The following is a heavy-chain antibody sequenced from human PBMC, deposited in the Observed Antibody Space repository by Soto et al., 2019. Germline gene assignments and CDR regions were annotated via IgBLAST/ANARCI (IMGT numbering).Heavy chain of an antibody. J-gene: IGHJ6*02. D-gene: IGHD3-3*01. V-gene: IGHV3-30-3*01. CDR1: GFTFSSYA. CDR3: ARDRGSWDTIFGVGPHYYYYGTDV. Sequence: GGSLRLSCAASGFTFSSYAMHWVRQAPGKGLEWVAVISYDGSNKYYADSVKGRFTISRDNSKNTLYLQMNSLRAEDTAVYYCARDRGSWDTIFGVGPHYYYYGTDVWGQGTTVTVSS. CDR2: ISYDGSNK.